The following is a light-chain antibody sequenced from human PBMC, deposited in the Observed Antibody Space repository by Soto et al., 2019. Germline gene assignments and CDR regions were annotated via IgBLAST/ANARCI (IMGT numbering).Light chain of an antibody. CDR2: GAS. Sequence: EIVMTQSPATLSVSPGERATLSCRASQSVRGNLAWYQQKPGQAPRLLIYGASTWATGIPARFSGSGSGTEFTLTISSLQSEDFAVYYCQQYNNWPPCTFGQGTKVEIK. J-gene: IGKJ1*01. CDR1: QSVRGN. CDR3: QQYNNWPPCT. V-gene: IGKV3-15*01.